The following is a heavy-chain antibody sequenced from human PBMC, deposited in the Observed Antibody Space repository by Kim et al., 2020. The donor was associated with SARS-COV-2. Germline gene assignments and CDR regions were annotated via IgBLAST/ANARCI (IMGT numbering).Heavy chain of an antibody. D-gene: IGHD5-18*01. J-gene: IGHJ6*02. CDR1: GGSFSGYY. CDR2: INHSGST. Sequence: SETLSLTCAVYGGSFSGYYWSWIRQPPGKGLEWIGEINHSGSTNYNPSLKSRVTISVDTSKNQFSLKLSSVTAADTAVYYCARSGYSYGWDYYYGMDVWGQGTTVTVSS. V-gene: IGHV4-34*01. CDR3: ARSGYSYGWDYYYGMDV.